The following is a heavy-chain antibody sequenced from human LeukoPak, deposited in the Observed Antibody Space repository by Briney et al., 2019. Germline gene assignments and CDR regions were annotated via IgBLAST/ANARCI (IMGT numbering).Heavy chain of an antibody. CDR1: GYSIGSGYY. CDR2: VYHDGST. D-gene: IGHD2-21*01. J-gene: IGHJ5*02. CDR3: ARPSIQNWFDP. Sequence: SETLSLTCSVSGYSIGSGYYWGWIRQSPGKGLEWIGSVYHDGSTYYNPSLKSRVTISVDTSKNQFSLKLSSVTAADTAVYYCARPSIQNWFDPWGQGTLVTVSS. V-gene: IGHV4-38-2*02.